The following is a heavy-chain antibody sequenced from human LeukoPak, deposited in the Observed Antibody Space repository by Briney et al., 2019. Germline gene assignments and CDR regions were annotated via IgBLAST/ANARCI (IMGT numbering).Heavy chain of an antibody. V-gene: IGHV3-30*02. CDR3: AKLYYYDSSGYDFDY. D-gene: IGHD3-22*01. CDR1: GFTFSSYG. CDR2: IRYDGSNK. Sequence: GGSLRLSCAASGFTFSSYGMHWVRQAPGKGLEWVAFIRYDGSNKYYADSVKGRFTISRDNSKNTLYLQMNSLRAEDTAVYYCAKLYYYDSSGYDFDYWGQGTLVTVSS. J-gene: IGHJ4*02.